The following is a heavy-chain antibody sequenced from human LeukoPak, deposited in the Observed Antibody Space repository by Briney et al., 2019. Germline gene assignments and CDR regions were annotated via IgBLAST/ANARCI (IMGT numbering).Heavy chain of an antibody. V-gene: IGHV4-34*01. CDR2: INHSGST. Sequence: PSETLSLTCAVYGGSFSGYYWSWIRQPPGKGLEWIGEINHSGSTNYNPSLKSRVTISVDTSKNQFSLKLSSVTAADTAVYYCARRSITGTANAGGNYYYYYGMDVWGQGTTVTVSS. D-gene: IGHD1-7*01. CDR1: GGSFSGYY. J-gene: IGHJ6*02. CDR3: ARRSITGTANAGGNYYYYYGMDV.